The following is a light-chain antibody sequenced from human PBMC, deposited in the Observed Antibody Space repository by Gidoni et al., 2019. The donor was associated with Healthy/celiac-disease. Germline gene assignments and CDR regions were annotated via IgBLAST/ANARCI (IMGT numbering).Light chain of an antibody. CDR3: QQSVT. Sequence: VLTQSPGTLSLSPGERATLSCRASQSVSSSYLAWYQQKPGQAPRLLIYGASSRATGIPDRFSGSGSGTDFTITISRLEPEDFAVYYCQQSVTFGQGTKVEIK. J-gene: IGKJ1*01. V-gene: IGKV3-20*01. CDR2: GAS. CDR1: QSVSSSY.